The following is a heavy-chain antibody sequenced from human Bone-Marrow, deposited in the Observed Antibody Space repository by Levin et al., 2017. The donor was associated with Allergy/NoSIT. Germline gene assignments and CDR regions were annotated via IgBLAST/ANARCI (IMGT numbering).Heavy chain of an antibody. CDR2: ISWNSGKT. CDR1: KFIFDDYG. Sequence: LSLTCATSKFIFDDYGMYWVRQAPGKGLEWVSGISWNSGKTHYADSVKGRFITSRDNAKNSLYLQMNSLRTEDTDLYYCVKSLNTMTSHDGFDFWGQGTMVTVSA. CDR3: VKSLNTMTSHDGFDF. J-gene: IGHJ3*01. V-gene: IGHV3-9*01. D-gene: IGHD1/OR15-1a*01.